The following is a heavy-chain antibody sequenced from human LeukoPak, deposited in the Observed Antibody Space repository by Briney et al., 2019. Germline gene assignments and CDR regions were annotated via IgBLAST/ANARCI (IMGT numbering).Heavy chain of an antibody. D-gene: IGHD7-27*01. CDR3: ARDPQTGVLDY. CDR2: IYSGGST. J-gene: IGHJ4*02. V-gene: IGHV3-53*01. Sequence: GGSLRLSCAASGFTVSSTYMSWVRQAPGKGLEWVSVIYSGGSTYYADSVKGRFTISRDNSKNTLYLQMNSLRAEDTAVYYCARDPQTGVLDYWGQGTLVTVSS. CDR1: GFTVSSTY.